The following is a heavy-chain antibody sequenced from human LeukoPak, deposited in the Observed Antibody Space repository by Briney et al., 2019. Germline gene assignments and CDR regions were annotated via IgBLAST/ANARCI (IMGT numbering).Heavy chain of an antibody. J-gene: IGHJ4*02. V-gene: IGHV3-23*01. CDR2: ICGSGGST. CDR1: GFTFSSYA. Sequence: GGSLRLSCAASGFTFSSYAMSWVRQAPGEGLEWVSAICGSGGSTYYADSVKGRFIISRDNSKNTLYLQMNSLRADDTAVYYCAREVPPKFDNWGQGTLVTVSS. CDR3: AREVPPKFDN.